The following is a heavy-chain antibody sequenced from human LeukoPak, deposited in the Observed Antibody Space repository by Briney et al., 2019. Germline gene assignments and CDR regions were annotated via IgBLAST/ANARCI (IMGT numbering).Heavy chain of an antibody. Sequence: SETLSLTCTVSGGSISTYHWNWIRKSPEKGLEWIGYMQSTGNSNYTPSLKSRVTMSVDMSRNQIVLHLSSVTAADTAVYFCARDKQHSYGRYFDHWGQGTLVTVSS. CDR3: ARDKQHSYGRYFDH. D-gene: IGHD5-18*01. CDR1: GGSISTYH. CDR2: MQSTGNS. V-gene: IGHV4-59*01. J-gene: IGHJ4*02.